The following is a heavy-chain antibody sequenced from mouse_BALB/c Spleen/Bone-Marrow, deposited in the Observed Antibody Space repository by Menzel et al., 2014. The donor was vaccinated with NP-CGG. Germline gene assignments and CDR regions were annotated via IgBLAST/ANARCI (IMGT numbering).Heavy chain of an antibody. CDR1: GFDFSRYW. CDR3: ERLSYYGRFAY. J-gene: IGHJ3*01. V-gene: IGHV4-1*02. Sequence: EVKVVESGGGLVQPGGSLKLSCAASGFDFSRYWMSWVRQAPGKGLEWIGEINPDSSTINYTPFLKDKFIISKDNTKNTLYLQMSKVKSEDTALYYCERLSYYGRFAYWGQGTLVTVSA. D-gene: IGHD1-1*01. CDR2: INPDSSTI.